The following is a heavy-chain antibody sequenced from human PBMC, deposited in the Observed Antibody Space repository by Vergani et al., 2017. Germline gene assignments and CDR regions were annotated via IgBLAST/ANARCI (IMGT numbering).Heavy chain of an antibody. CDR3: ARGVKTIVRGVILNWFDP. Sequence: QVTLQESGPVLVKPTETLTLTCTVSGFSLSNARMGVSWIRQPPGKALEWLAHIFSNDEKSYSTSLKSRLTISKDTSKSQVVLTMTNMDPVDTATYYCARGVKTIVRGVILNWFDPWGQGTLVTVSS. D-gene: IGHD3-10*02. V-gene: IGHV2-26*01. CDR2: IFSNDEK. J-gene: IGHJ5*02. CDR1: GFSLSNARMG.